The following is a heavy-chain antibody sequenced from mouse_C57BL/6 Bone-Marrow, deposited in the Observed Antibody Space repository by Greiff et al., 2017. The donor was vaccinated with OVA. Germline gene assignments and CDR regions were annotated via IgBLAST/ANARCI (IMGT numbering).Heavy chain of an antibody. V-gene: IGHV5-6*01. J-gene: IGHJ2*01. CDR1: GFTFSSYG. D-gene: IGHD1-1*01. Sequence: EVQVVESGGDLVKPGGSLKLSCAASGFTFSSYGMSWVRQTPDKRLEWVATISSGGSYTYYPDSVKGRFTISRDNAKNTLYLQMSSLKSEDTAMYYCAVLLRSFDYWGQGTTLTVSS. CDR2: ISSGGSYT. CDR3: AVLLRSFDY.